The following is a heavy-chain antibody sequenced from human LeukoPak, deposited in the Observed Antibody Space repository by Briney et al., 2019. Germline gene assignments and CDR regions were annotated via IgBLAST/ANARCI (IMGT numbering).Heavy chain of an antibody. D-gene: IGHD2-15*01. CDR1: GFTFSSYA. J-gene: IGHJ3*02. V-gene: IGHV4-38-2*01. Sequence: GSLRLSCAASGFTFSSYAMSWVRQPPGKGLEWIGSIYYSGSTYYNLSLKSRVTISVDTSKNQFSLKLSSVTAADTAVYYCAGYCSGGSCYPNAFDIWGQGTMVTVSS. CDR2: IYYSGST. CDR3: AGYCSGGSCYPNAFDI.